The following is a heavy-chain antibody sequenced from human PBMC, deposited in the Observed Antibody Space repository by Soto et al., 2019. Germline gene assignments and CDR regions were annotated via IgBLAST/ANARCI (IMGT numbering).Heavy chain of an antibody. Sequence: PGESLKISCQGSGYSFTSYWIGWVRQMPGKGLEWMGIIYPGDSDTRYSPSFQGQVTISADKSISTAYLQWSSLKASDTAMYYCARRRMTYYYDSSGSWAFDIWGQGTMVT. CDR1: GYSFTSYW. J-gene: IGHJ3*02. D-gene: IGHD3-22*01. CDR2: IYPGDSDT. CDR3: ARRRMTYYYDSSGSWAFDI. V-gene: IGHV5-51*01.